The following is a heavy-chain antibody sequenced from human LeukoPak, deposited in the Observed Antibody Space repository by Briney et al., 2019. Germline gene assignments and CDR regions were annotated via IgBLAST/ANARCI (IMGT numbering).Heavy chain of an antibody. CDR2: IIPIFGTA. Sequence: SVKVSCKASGGTFSSYAISWVRQAPGQGPEWMGGIIPIFGTANYAQKFQGRVTITADESTSTAYMELSSLRSEDTAVYYCARDLTYYYDSSGRKYPPYFDYWGQGTLVTVSS. J-gene: IGHJ4*02. V-gene: IGHV1-69*13. CDR1: GGTFSSYA. CDR3: ARDLTYYYDSSGRKYPPYFDY. D-gene: IGHD3-22*01.